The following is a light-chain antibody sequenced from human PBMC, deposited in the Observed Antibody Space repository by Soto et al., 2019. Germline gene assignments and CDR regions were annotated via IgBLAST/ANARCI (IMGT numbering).Light chain of an antibody. CDR2: AAS. J-gene: IGKJ1*01. CDR3: QQYNSYS. CDR1: QGISNY. V-gene: IGKV1-9*01. Sequence: IQLTQSPSSLSASVGDRVTITCRASQGISNYLAWYQQKPGKATNLLIYAASNLQSGVPSRFSGSGSGTDFTLTISSLQPEYFATYYCQQYNSYSFGQGTKVDIK.